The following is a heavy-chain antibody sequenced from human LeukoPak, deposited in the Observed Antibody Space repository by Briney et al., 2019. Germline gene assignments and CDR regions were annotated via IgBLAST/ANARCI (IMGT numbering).Heavy chain of an antibody. CDR3: AKDRKLANNYYYYYGMDV. V-gene: IGHV3-23*01. CDR1: GFTFNRHG. CDR2: FTGSGDST. J-gene: IGHJ6*02. D-gene: IGHD6-6*01. Sequence: GSLRLSCAASGFTFNRHGMNWVRQAPGKGLEWVSGFTGSGDSTYYADSVKGRFTISRDNSKNTLYLQMNSLRVEDTAVYYCAKDRKLANNYYYYYGMDVWGQGTTVTVSS.